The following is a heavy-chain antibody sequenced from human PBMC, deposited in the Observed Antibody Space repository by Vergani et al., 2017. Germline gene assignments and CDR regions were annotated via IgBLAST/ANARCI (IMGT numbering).Heavy chain of an antibody. CDR1: GGSISGTNW. V-gene: IGHV4-4*03. D-gene: IGHD2-15*01. CDR2: IYHSGST. Sequence: QVQLQESGPGLVKPPGTLSLTCAVSGGSISGTNWWSWVRQSPGKGLEWIGEIYHSGSTNYNPSLKSRVTISVDKSKNQFSLKLSSVTAADTAVYYCARGGYCSGGSCYSLSNYMDVWGKGTTVTVSS. CDR3: ARGGYCSGGSCYSLSNYMDV. J-gene: IGHJ6*03.